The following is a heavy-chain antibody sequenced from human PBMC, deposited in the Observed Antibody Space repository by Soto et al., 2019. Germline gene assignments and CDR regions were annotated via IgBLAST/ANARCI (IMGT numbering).Heavy chain of an antibody. D-gene: IGHD6-6*01. Sequence: QVQLVQSGAEVKKPGSSVKVSCKASGGTFSSYTISWVRQAPGQGLEWMGRIIPILGIANYAQKFQGRVTITADKSTSTAYMELSSLRSEDTAVCYCARGGSIAARPNYYYYMDVWGKGTTVTVSS. V-gene: IGHV1-69*02. CDR1: GGTFSSYT. CDR2: IIPILGIA. J-gene: IGHJ6*03. CDR3: ARGGSIAARPNYYYYMDV.